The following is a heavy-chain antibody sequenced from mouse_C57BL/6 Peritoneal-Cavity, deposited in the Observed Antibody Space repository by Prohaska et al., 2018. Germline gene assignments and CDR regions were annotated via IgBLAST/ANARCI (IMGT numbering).Heavy chain of an antibody. V-gene: IGHV1-64*01. Sequence: FTSYWMHWVKQRPGQGLEWIGMIHPNSGSTNYNEKFKSKATLTVDKSSSTAYMQLSSLTSEDSAVYYCARSDYYGSLDYWGQGTTLTVSS. D-gene: IGHD1-1*01. CDR3: ARSDYYGSLDY. J-gene: IGHJ2*01. CDR1: FTSYW. CDR2: IHPNSGST.